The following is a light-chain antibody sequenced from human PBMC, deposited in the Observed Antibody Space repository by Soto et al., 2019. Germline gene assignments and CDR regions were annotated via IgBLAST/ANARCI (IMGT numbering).Light chain of an antibody. V-gene: IGKV1-5*03. CDR2: KAS. CDR1: QSISSW. J-gene: IGKJ1*01. Sequence: DIQMTQSPSTLSASVGDRVTITCRASQSISSWLAWDQQRPGKAPKLLIYKASNLESGVPSRFSGSGSGTELTLTISSLHPDDFATYYCQQYYTYPWTFGPGTKVEIK. CDR3: QQYYTYPWT.